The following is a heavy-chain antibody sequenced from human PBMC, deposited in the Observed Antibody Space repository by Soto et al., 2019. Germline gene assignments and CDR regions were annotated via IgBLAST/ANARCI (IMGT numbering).Heavy chain of an antibody. CDR1: GYTFTSYY. D-gene: IGHD3-10*01. CDR3: ARSLGGSNVKFDY. Sequence: SVKVSCKASGYTFTSYYMHWVRQARGQRLEWVGWMNVGTGETNYAQSLQGRVTITKDTSTATAYMELSSQRPEDTAVYYCARSLGGSNVKFDYWGQGSMVTVSS. V-gene: IGHV1-58*02. CDR2: MNVGTGET. J-gene: IGHJ4*02.